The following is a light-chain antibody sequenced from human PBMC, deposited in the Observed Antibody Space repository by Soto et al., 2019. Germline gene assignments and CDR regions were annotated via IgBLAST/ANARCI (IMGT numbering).Light chain of an antibody. J-gene: IGKJ4*01. CDR3: QEYNNWHPIT. CDR1: QSISSK. Sequence: EIVMTQSPATLSVSPGETATLSCRASQSISSKLAWYQQKPGQAPRLLIYSASTRATGIPVRFSGSGSGTEFTLTITSLQSEDFAVYYCQEYNNWHPITFGGGTKVEIK. V-gene: IGKV3-15*01. CDR2: SAS.